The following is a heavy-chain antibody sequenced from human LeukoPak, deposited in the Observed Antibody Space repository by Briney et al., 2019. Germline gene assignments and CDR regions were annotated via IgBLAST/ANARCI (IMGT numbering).Heavy chain of an antibody. CDR3: ARVSGHITYVDF. CDR1: GASISSGGYF. Sequence: SETLSLTCAVSGASISSGGYFYSWIRQRPGEGLEWLAYIYYKGNTYYNPSLKSRLTISVDTSKNQFSLNLTSVFAADTAVYYCARVSGHITYVDFWGQGTLVTVSS. V-gene: IGHV4-31*11. D-gene: IGHD3-10*01. J-gene: IGHJ4*02. CDR2: IYYKGNT.